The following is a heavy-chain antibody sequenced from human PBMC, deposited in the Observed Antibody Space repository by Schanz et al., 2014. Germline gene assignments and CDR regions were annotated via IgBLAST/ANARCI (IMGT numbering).Heavy chain of an antibody. CDR3: ARAFGGYDPAGALDY. J-gene: IGHJ4*02. D-gene: IGHD5-12*01. CDR2: IIPILGIA. Sequence: QVQLVQSGAEVKKPGSSMKVSCKASGGTFSTYPINWLRQAPGQGLEWMGRIIPILGIANYAQKFQGRVTMTADTSTSTAYMDLRSLRSDDTAVYYCARAFGGYDPAGALDYWGQGTLVTVSS. V-gene: IGHV1-69*02. CDR1: GGTFSTYP.